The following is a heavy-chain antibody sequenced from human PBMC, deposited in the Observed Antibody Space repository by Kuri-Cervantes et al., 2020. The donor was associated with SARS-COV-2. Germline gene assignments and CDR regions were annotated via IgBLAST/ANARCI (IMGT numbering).Heavy chain of an antibody. V-gene: IGHV4-30-4*08. D-gene: IGHD3-10*01. J-gene: IGHJ5*02. CDR3: AGQLWFGEPHVDP. Sequence: SETLSLTCTVSGGSLRSGDYYWTWFRQPPGKGLEWIGNIHYSGSAFYSPSLKSRVSMSLDMSKSQFSLKLTSVTAADTAVYYCAGQLWFGEPHVDPWGQGTLVTVSS. CDR1: GGSLRSGDYY. CDR2: IHYSGSA.